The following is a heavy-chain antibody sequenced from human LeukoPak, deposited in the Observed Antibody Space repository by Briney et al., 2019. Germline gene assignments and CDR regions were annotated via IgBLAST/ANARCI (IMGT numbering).Heavy chain of an antibody. CDR1: GFTFSDYY. V-gene: IGHV3-11*01. J-gene: IGHJ4*02. D-gene: IGHD3-22*01. CDR2: ISSSGSTI. Sequence: GGSLRLSCAASGFTFSDYYMSWLRQAPGKGLEWVSYISSSGSTIYYADSVKGRFTISMDNAKNPLYLQMNSLRAEDTAVYYCAREGAYYYDSFLDYWGQGTLVTVSS. CDR3: AREGAYYYDSFLDY.